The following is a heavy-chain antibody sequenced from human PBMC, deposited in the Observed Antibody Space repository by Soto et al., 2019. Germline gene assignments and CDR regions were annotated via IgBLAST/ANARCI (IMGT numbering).Heavy chain of an antibody. D-gene: IGHD3-10*01. Sequence: ASVKVSCKASGYTFTSYGISWVRQAPGQGLEWMGRISPIIGNTNYAQKLQGRVTMTTDTSTSTAYMELRSLRSEDTAVYYCARDRGRPPFRWFDPWGQGTLVTVSS. CDR2: ISPIIGNT. J-gene: IGHJ5*02. CDR3: ARDRGRPPFRWFDP. V-gene: IGHV1-18*01. CDR1: GYTFTSYG.